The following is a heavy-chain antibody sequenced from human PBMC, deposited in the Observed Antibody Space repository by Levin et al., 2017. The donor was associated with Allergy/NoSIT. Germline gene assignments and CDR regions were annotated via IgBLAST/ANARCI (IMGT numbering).Heavy chain of an antibody. CDR2: FSNINKA. J-gene: IGHJ4*02. CDR3: AKDHPSSGWPTFES. Sequence: GESLKISCSSSGFRMSSFAMCWVRQAPGKGLEWVSSFSNINKAYYADSVVGRFTISRDSSRNILYLQMNNLRGEDTAMYYCAKDHPSSGWPTFESWGQGTLVTVSS. V-gene: IGHV3-23*05. CDR1: GFRMSSFA. D-gene: IGHD6-19*01.